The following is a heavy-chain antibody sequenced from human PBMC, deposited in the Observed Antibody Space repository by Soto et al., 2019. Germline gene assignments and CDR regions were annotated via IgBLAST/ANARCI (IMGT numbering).Heavy chain of an antibody. Sequence: ASVKVSCKASGYTFTGYYMHWVRQAPGQGLEWMGWINPNSGGTNYAQKFQGWVTMTRDTSISTAYMELSRLRSDDTAVYYCARDYDILTGPEGYYGMDVWGQGTTVTVSS. CDR2: INPNSGGT. V-gene: IGHV1-2*04. J-gene: IGHJ6*02. CDR3: ARDYDILTGPEGYYGMDV. CDR1: GYTFTGYY. D-gene: IGHD3-9*01.